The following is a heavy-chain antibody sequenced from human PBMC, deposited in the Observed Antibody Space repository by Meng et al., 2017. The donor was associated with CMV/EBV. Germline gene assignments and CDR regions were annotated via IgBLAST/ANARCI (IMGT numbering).Heavy chain of an antibody. CDR3: ARRQQQLVRSYYYYGMDV. V-gene: IGHV3-43*01. CDR1: GFTFDDYT. Sequence: GGSLRLSCAASGFTFDDYTMHWVRQAPGKGLEWVSLISWDGGSTYYADSVKGRFTISRDNSKNSLYLQMNSLRSEDTAVYYCARRQQQLVRSYYYYGMDVWGQGTTVTVSS. CDR2: ISWDGGST. J-gene: IGHJ6*02. D-gene: IGHD6-13*01.